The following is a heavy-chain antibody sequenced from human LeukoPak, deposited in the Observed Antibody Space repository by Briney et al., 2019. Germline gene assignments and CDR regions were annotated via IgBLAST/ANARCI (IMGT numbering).Heavy chain of an antibody. D-gene: IGHD6-13*01. J-gene: IGHJ2*01. CDR2: INHSGST. V-gene: IGHV4-34*01. CDR3: ARPTSFGALITASGPWYFDL. CDR1: GGSFSGYY. Sequence: PSETLSLTCAVYGGSFSGYYWSWIRQPPGKGLEWIGEINHSGSTNYNPSLKSRITISLDTSKNQFSLKLSSVTAADTAVYYCARPTSFGALITASGPWYFDLWGRGTLVTVSS.